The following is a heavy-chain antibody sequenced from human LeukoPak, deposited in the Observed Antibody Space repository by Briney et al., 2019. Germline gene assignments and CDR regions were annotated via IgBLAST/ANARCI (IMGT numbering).Heavy chain of an antibody. V-gene: IGHV3-23*01. D-gene: IGHD2-8*02. CDR2: FDGNGPNT. CDR1: GFTFSSFA. CDR3: AKPRTTGLGWAQFDY. Sequence: GGSLRPSCAASGFTFSSFAMTWVRQAPGKGLEWVSGFDGNGPNTYYADSVKGRWTISRDNSRNTLYLEMNSLRPEDTAIYYCAKPRTTGLGWAQFDYWGQGSLVTVSS. J-gene: IGHJ4*02.